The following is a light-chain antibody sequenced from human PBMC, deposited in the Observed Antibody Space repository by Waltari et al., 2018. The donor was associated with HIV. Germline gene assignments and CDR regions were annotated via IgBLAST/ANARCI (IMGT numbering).Light chain of an antibody. V-gene: IGKV3-20*01. Sequence: EIVLTQPQGTLSLSTGERATLSCRASQSVRNNYLVWYQKKPGQAPSLLIYGASCRATGIPDRFSGSGSGTDFTLTISRLGPEDFAMFYCQQYGSSPLTFGQGTRLEIK. J-gene: IGKJ5*01. CDR3: QQYGSSPLT. CDR2: GAS. CDR1: QSVRNNY.